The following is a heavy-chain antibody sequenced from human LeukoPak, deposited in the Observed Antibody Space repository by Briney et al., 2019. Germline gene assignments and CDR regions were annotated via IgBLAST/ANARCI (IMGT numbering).Heavy chain of an antibody. J-gene: IGHJ4*02. CDR3: ARGYSPTLRTTGNDY. V-gene: IGHV1-8*01. Sequence: VKVSCKASGYTFNSHDINWVRQATGQGLEWMGWMYPYSGNTGYAQKFQGRVTMTRDTSINTAYLEFYSLRSEDTAVYYCARGYSPTLRTTGNDYWGQGTLVTVSS. CDR2: MYPYSGNT. D-gene: IGHD1-1*01. CDR1: GYTFNSHD.